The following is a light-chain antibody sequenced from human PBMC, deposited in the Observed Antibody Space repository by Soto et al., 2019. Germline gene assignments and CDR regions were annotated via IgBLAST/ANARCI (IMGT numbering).Light chain of an antibody. V-gene: IGLV1-40*01. CDR1: SSNIGAGYD. J-gene: IGLJ2*01. CDR2: GNS. Sequence: QPVLTQPPSVSGAPGQRVTISCTGSSSNIGAGYDVHWYQQLPGTAPKLLIYGNSKRPSGVPDRFSGSKSGTSASLAITGLQAEDEADYYCQSYASSLSGSVFGGGTKVTVL. CDR3: QSYASSLSGSV.